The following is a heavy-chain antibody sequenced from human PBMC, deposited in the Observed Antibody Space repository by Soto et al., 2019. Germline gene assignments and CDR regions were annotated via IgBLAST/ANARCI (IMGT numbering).Heavy chain of an antibody. J-gene: IGHJ4*02. V-gene: IGHV1-18*01. Sequence: ASVKVSCKASGYTFTSYGISWVRQAPGQGLEWMGWISAYSGNTNYAQKLQGRVTMTTDTSTSTAYMDPRSLRAEDTAVYYCAKGTYYYGSAPYYFDYWGQGTLVTVSS. CDR3: AKGTYYYGSAPYYFDY. CDR2: ISAYSGNT. CDR1: GYTFTSYG. D-gene: IGHD3-10*01.